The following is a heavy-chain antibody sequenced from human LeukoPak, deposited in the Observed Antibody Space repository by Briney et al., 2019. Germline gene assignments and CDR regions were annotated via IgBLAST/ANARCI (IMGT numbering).Heavy chain of an antibody. Sequence: GGSLRLSCAASGFTFSSYWMSWVRQAPGKGLEWVANIKQDGSEKYYVDSVKGRFTISRDNAKNSLYLQMNSLRAEDTAVYYCARALIQLYAFLDYWDQGTLVTVSS. CDR2: IKQDGSEK. CDR3: ARALIQLYAFLDY. D-gene: IGHD5-18*01. V-gene: IGHV3-7*01. J-gene: IGHJ4*02. CDR1: GFTFSSYW.